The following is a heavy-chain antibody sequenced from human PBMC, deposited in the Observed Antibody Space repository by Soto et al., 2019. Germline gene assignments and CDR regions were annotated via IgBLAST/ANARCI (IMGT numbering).Heavy chain of an antibody. CDR3: ASTIS. V-gene: IGHV3-23*01. CDR1: GFTLRLYG. D-gene: IGHD3-3*01. J-gene: IGHJ5*02. Sequence: PLGALRLSCADSGFTLRLYGMSWARQAPLKGLEWVSGISGIGGDTHYADSVKGRFTISRDNSKNALYLQMKSMRAEDTAVYYCASTISWGQGTLVTVSS. CDR2: ISGIGGDT.